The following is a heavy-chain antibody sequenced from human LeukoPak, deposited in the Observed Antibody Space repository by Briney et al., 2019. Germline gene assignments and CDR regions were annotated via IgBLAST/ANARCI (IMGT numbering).Heavy chain of an antibody. CDR1: GSSVSSDEYY. CDR3: ARVKVLRFLEWFLDF. CDR2: VYYSGSS. V-gene: IGHV4-31*03. J-gene: IGHJ4*02. Sequence: PSETLSLTCTVSGSSVSSDEYYWSWVRQHPGKRLEWIGYVYYSGSSYYVPSLESRVTMSVEVSKNQFSLELRSVTAADTAVYYCARVKVLRFLEWFLDFWGRGALVTVSS. D-gene: IGHD3-3*01.